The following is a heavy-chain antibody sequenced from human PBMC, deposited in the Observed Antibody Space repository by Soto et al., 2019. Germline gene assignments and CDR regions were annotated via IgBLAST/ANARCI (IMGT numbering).Heavy chain of an antibody. Sequence: QLQLQESGPGLVKPSETLSLTCTVSGGSISSSSYYWGWIRQPPGKGVEWIGSIYYSGSTYYNPSLKSRVTISVDTSKNQFSLKLSSVTAADTAVYYCARRELHDYGDFAGRWFDPWGQGTLVTVSS. V-gene: IGHV4-39*01. D-gene: IGHD4-17*01. J-gene: IGHJ5*02. CDR3: ARRELHDYGDFAGRWFDP. CDR2: IYYSGST. CDR1: GGSISSSSYY.